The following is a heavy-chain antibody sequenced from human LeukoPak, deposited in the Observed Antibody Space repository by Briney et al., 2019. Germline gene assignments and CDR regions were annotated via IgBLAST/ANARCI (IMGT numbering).Heavy chain of an antibody. CDR1: GYIFTDYY. Sequence: ATVKISCKASGYIFTDYYMHWVQQAPGKGLEWVGRVDPEDGETIYAENFQGRVTITADMSTDTAYMELSSLRSEDTAVYYCAISPSPRDGVRHYWGQGTLVTVSS. V-gene: IGHV1-69-2*01. D-gene: IGHD5-24*01. J-gene: IGHJ4*02. CDR2: VDPEDGET. CDR3: AISPSPRDGVRHY.